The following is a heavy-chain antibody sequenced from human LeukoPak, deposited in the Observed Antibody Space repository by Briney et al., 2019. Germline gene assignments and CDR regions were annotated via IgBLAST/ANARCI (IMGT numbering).Heavy chain of an antibody. CDR3: ARRVMGIAVAGTIDY. J-gene: IGHJ4*02. D-gene: IGHD6-19*01. CDR1: GGSISSYY. V-gene: IGHV4-59*08. CDR2: IYYSGST. Sequence: SETLSLTCTVSGGSISSYYWSWVRQPPGKGLEWIGYIYYSGSTNYNPSLKSRVTISVDTSKKQFSLKLSSVTAADTAVYYCARRVMGIAVAGTIDYWGQGTLVTVSS.